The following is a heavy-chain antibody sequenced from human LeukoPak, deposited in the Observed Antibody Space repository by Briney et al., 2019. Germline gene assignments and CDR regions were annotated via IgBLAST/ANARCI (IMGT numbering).Heavy chain of an antibody. J-gene: IGHJ4*02. CDR3: ARLQYYYGSGSFDY. CDR1: GGSISTSNYY. V-gene: IGHV4-39*01. D-gene: IGHD3-10*01. Sequence: PSETLSLTCTVSGGSISTSNYYWGWIRQPPGKGLEWIGNIFYSGSTYYSPSLRSRVTISLDTSRNQFSLKLNSVTAADTAVYYCARLQYYYGSGSFDYWGQGTLVTVSS. CDR2: IFYSGST.